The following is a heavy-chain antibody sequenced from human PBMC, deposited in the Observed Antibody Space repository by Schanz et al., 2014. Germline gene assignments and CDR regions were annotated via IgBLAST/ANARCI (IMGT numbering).Heavy chain of an antibody. CDR3: ARGGFFDSTSFDS. Sequence: QVQLVQSGAEVMKPGSSVKVSCKASGGTFSSYTINWVRQAPGQGLEWMGKINPSRGTTRIAQNFQGRLTVTRDTSTSTVNMELSSLRSEDTAVYYCARGGFFDSTSFDSWGQGTLVTVSS. V-gene: IGHV1-46*03. J-gene: IGHJ4*02. D-gene: IGHD2-2*01. CDR2: INPSRGTT. CDR1: GGTFSSYT.